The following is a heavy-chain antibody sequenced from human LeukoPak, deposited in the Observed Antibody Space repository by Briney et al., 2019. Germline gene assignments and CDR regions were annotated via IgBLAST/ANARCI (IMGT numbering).Heavy chain of an antibody. Sequence: GGSLRLSCAASGFTFNNYAMNWVRQAPGKGLEWVSSISGGGETTYYADSVKGRFTISRDNSKNTLYLQMNSLRAEDTAVYYCAKGWFRELTQRWGQGTLVTASS. CDR2: ISGGGETT. J-gene: IGHJ4*02. CDR3: AKGWFRELTQR. D-gene: IGHD3-10*01. V-gene: IGHV3-23*01. CDR1: GFTFNNYA.